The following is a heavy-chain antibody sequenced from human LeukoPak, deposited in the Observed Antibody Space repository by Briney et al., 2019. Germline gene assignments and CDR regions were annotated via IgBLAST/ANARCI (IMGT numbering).Heavy chain of an antibody. Sequence: PGGSLRLSCAASGFTFSSYSMNWVRQAPGKGLEWVSYISSSSSTIYYADSVKGRFTISRDNAKNSLYLQMNSLRAEDTAVYYCARDSSDGSYYDFWSGYYLGDYWGQGTLVTVSS. J-gene: IGHJ4*02. D-gene: IGHD3-3*01. CDR1: GFTFSSYS. V-gene: IGHV3-48*01. CDR2: ISSSSSTI. CDR3: ARDSSDGSYYDFWSGYYLGDY.